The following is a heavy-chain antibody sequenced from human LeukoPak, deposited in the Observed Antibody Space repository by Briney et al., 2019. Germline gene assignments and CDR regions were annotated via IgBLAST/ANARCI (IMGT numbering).Heavy chain of an antibody. V-gene: IGHV3-64*01. D-gene: IGHD2-15*01. Sequence: PGGSLRLSCAASGFTFSTXXXXXXRXTRXXXLXXXXXISTNRGGTYYPNSLKGRFTISSDNSKNTLYLQMGSLRAEDMAVYYCARYCSGVSCYSGYDYWGQGTLVTVSS. CDR1: GFTFSTXX. CDR2: ISTNRGGT. CDR3: ARYCSGVSCYSGYDY. J-gene: IGHJ4*02.